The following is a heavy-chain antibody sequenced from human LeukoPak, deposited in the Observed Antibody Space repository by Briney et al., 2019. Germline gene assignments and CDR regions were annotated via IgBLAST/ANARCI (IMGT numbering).Heavy chain of an antibody. CDR1: GGSISSGDYY. CDR2: IYYSGST. Sequence: SQTLSLTRTVSGGSISSGDYYWSWIRQPPGKGLEWIGYIYYSGSTYYNPSLKSRVTISVDTSKNQFSLKLSSVTAADTAVYYCARDLTDGYYDSSGYQDWGQGTLVTVSS. V-gene: IGHV4-30-4*08. CDR3: ARDLTDGYYDSSGYQD. D-gene: IGHD3-22*01. J-gene: IGHJ4*02.